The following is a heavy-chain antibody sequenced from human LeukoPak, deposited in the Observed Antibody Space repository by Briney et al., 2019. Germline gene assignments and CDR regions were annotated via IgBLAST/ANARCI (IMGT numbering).Heavy chain of an antibody. Sequence: GGSLRLSCAASGFTFSSYAMHWVRQAPGKGLEWVAVISYDGSNKYYADSVKGRFTISRDNSKNTLFLQMNSLRTDDTSVYFCAKYAYNWNAPDGFDMWGQGTMVIVSS. CDR3: AKYAYNWNAPDGFDM. V-gene: IGHV3-30-3*02. CDR2: ISYDGSNK. J-gene: IGHJ3*02. D-gene: IGHD1-1*01. CDR1: GFTFSSYA.